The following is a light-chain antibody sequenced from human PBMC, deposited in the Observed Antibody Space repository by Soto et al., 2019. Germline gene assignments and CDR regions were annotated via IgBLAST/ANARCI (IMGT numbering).Light chain of an antibody. CDR3: QQYNNWPQT. CDR1: QSVSGN. Sequence: EIVMTQSPATLSVSPGERATLSCRASQSVSGNLAWYQQKPGQAPRLLIYGASTRATGIPARFSGSGSGTEFTLTISSLQSEDFAVYSCQQYNNWPQTCGQGTKVEIK. J-gene: IGKJ1*01. V-gene: IGKV3-15*01. CDR2: GAS.